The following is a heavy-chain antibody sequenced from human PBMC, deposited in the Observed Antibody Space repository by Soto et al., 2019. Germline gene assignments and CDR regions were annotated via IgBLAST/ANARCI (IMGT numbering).Heavy chain of an antibody. Sequence: EVQLLESGGGLVQPGGSLRLSCAASGFTFSDYAMSWVRQAPGKGLEWLSLISGTGVPTLYAGSVKGRFSVSRDNSKNTLFLGMNDLRVDDTAKYYCAKSFCSSSSCFFLWVDPWGPGTLVTVSS. CDR1: GFTFSDYA. J-gene: IGHJ5*02. CDR3: AKSFCSSSSCFFLWVDP. CDR2: ISGTGVPT. V-gene: IGHV3-23*01. D-gene: IGHD2-2*01.